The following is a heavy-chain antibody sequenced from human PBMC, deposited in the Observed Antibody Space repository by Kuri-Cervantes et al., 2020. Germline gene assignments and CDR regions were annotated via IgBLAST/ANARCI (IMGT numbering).Heavy chain of an antibody. J-gene: IGHJ4*02. D-gene: IGHD1-26*01. CDR3: ARASGERIDY. Sequence: GESLKISCAASGFTFSSYAMHWVRQAPGKGLEWVAVISYDGSNKYYADSVKGRFTISRDNSKNTLYLQMNSLRAEDTAVYYCARASGERIDYWGQGTLVTVSS. CDR1: GFTFSSYA. CDR2: ISYDGSNK. V-gene: IGHV3-30-3*01.